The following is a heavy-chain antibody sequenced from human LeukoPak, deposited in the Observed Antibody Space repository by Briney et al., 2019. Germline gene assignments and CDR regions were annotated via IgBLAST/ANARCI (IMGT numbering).Heavy chain of an antibody. Sequence: PSETPSLTCNVSGGSISSYYWSWIRQSPGKGLEWIGYIYHSGYTNYNPALESRVTMSVDTSKNHFSLKLTSLTAADTAVYYCARHFGGMATGASDYWGQGTLVTVSS. V-gene: IGHV4-59*08. CDR3: ARHFGGMATGASDY. CDR1: GGSISSYY. J-gene: IGHJ4*02. CDR2: IYHSGYT. D-gene: IGHD5-24*01.